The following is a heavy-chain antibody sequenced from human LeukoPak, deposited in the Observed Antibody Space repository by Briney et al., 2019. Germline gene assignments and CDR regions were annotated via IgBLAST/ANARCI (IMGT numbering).Heavy chain of an antibody. V-gene: IGHV3-21*01. J-gene: IGHJ3*02. Sequence: PGGSLRLPCAASGFAFSSYSMNWVRQAPGKGLEWVSSISSSSSYIYYADSVKGRFTISRDNAKNSLYLQMNSLRAEDTAVYYCARVVSSPDGDAFDIWGQGTMVTVSS. D-gene: IGHD2-2*01. CDR1: GFAFSSYS. CDR2: ISSSSSYI. CDR3: ARVVSSPDGDAFDI.